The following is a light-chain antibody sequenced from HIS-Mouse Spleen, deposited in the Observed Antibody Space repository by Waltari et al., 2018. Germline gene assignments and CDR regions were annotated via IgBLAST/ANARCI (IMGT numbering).Light chain of an antibody. CDR3: SSYTSSSTV. Sequence: QSALTQPASVSGSPGQSITISCTGPSSDVGCYKYLSWYQQHPGKAPKLMIYDVSNRPSGVSNRFSGSKSGNTASLTISGLQAEDEADYYCSSYTSSSTVFGGGTKLTVL. CDR1: SSDVGCYKY. V-gene: IGLV2-14*03. J-gene: IGLJ3*02. CDR2: DVS.